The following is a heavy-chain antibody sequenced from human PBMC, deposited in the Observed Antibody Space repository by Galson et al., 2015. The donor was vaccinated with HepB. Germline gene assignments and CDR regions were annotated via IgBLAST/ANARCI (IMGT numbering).Heavy chain of an antibody. V-gene: IGHV4-59*08. CDR2: THYSGKT. J-gene: IGHJ4*02. Sequence: SETLSLTCTVTGDSISTYYWSWFRQAPGQGLEWIAYTHYSGKTRYNPSLQSRVTTSLDTFNDQFLLSLTSVTAADTATYYCARHGHCGIVDCYPLDSWGQGILVTVSS. D-gene: IGHD2-21*02. CDR3: ARHGHCGIVDCYPLDS. CDR1: GDSISTYY.